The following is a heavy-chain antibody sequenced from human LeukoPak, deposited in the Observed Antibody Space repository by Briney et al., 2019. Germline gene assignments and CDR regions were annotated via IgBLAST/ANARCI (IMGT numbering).Heavy chain of an antibody. D-gene: IGHD3-10*01. V-gene: IGHV3-7*01. CDR2: IKQDGSEK. CDR1: GFTFSNYW. Sequence: GGSLRLSCAASGFTFSNYWMSWVRQAPGKGLEWVANIKQDGSEKYYVDSVKGRFTISRDNSKNTLYLQMNSLRAEDTAVYYCAREATVVRGNTIDPWGQGTLVTVSS. CDR3: AREATVVRGNTIDP. J-gene: IGHJ5*02.